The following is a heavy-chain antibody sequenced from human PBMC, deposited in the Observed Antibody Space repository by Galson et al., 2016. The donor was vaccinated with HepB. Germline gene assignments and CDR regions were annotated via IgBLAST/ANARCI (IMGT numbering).Heavy chain of an antibody. CDR3: ARRRLRYFDWAFDS. J-gene: IGHJ4*02. CDR2: VYYSGDT. V-gene: IGHV4-39*01. D-gene: IGHD3-9*01. Sequence: LTCSVSGDSITSTTYYWGWLRQPPGKGLEWIGSVYYSGDTYYNPSLRGRLTISVDSFKNQFSLRVSSVTAADTAVYYCARRRLRYFDWAFDSWGQGTLVSVSS. CDR1: GDSITSTTYY.